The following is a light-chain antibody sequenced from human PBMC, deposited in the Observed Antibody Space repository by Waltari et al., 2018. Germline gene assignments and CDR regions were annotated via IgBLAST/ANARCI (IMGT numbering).Light chain of an antibody. J-gene: IGKJ1*01. CDR1: QSIGRS. CDR3: QHYVSLPVT. CDR2: GTS. V-gene: IGKV3-20*01. Sequence: DIVLTQSPGTLSLSPGERATLSCRASQSIGRSLAWYQQKPGQPPRLLSYGTSNRATGIPDRFSGGGSATDFSLTISRLEPEDVAMYYCQHYVSLPVTFGQGTKVEIK.